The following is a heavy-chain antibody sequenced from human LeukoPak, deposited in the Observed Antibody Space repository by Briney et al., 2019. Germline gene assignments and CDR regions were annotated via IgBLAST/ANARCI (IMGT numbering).Heavy chain of an antibody. V-gene: IGHV3-23*01. J-gene: IGHJ6*03. CDR1: GFTFSSYA. CDR2: ISGSGGST. Sequence: AGGSLRLSCAASGFTFSSYAMSWVRQAPGKGLEWVSAISGSGGSTYYADSVKGRFTISRDNSKNTLYLQMNSLRAEDTAVYYCASGGHYYGSGSYFNHYYYYYMDVWGKGTTVTVSS. D-gene: IGHD3-10*01. CDR3: ASGGHYYGSGSYFNHYYYYYMDV.